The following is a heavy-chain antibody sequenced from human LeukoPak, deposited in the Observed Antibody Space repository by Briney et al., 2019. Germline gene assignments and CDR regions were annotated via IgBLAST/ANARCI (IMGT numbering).Heavy chain of an antibody. D-gene: IGHD5-24*01. V-gene: IGHV3-21*01. CDR1: GFTFDDYG. J-gene: IGHJ3*02. CDR2: ISSSSSYI. CDR3: ARERYRRDGYNFYAFDI. Sequence: GGSLRLSCAASGFTFDDYGMSWVRQAPGKGLEWVSSISSSSSYIYYADSVKGRFTISRDNAKNSLYLQMNSLRAEDTAVYYCARERYRRDGYNFYAFDIWGQGTMVTVSS.